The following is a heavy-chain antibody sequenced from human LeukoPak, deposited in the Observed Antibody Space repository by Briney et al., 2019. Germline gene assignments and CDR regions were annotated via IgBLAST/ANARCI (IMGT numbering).Heavy chain of an antibody. CDR3: ARDPNGDYVGAFEM. V-gene: IGHV3-23*01. CDR2: IRSGGGGT. J-gene: IGHJ3*02. CDR1: GLSFSNYA. Sequence: GSSLRLSCAASGLSFSNYAMISVRQAARSGLEWVSAIRSGGGGTLYADAVKGSFTICRDNSKNTLFLQMNNMRAEDTAVYYCARDPNGDYVGAFEMWGPGTKVTVS. D-gene: IGHD4-17*01.